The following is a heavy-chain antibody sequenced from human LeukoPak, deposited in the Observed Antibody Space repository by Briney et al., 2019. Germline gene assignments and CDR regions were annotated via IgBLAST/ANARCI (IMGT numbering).Heavy chain of an antibody. V-gene: IGHV1-69*04. CDR3: ARWVAATPYYFDY. D-gene: IGHD2-15*01. CDR2: IIPILGIA. CDR1: GGTFSSYA. Sequence: ASVKVSCKASGGTFSSYAISWVRQAPGQGLEWMGRIIPILGIANYAQEFQGRVTITADKSTSTAYMELSSLRSEDTAVYYCARWVAATPYYFDYWGQGTLVTVSS. J-gene: IGHJ4*02.